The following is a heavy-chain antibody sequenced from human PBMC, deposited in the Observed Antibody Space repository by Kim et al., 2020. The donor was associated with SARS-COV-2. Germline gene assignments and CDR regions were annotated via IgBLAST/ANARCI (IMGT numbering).Heavy chain of an antibody. CDR2: INHSGST. CDR3: ARRRYYGSGSYYHFDY. D-gene: IGHD3-10*01. Sequence: SETLSLTCAVYGGSFSGYYWSWIRQPPGKGLEWIGEINHSGSTNYNPSLKSRVTISVDTSKNQFSLKLSSVTAADTAVYYCARRRYYGSGSYYHFDYWGQGTLVTVSS. V-gene: IGHV4-34*01. CDR1: GGSFSGYY. J-gene: IGHJ4*02.